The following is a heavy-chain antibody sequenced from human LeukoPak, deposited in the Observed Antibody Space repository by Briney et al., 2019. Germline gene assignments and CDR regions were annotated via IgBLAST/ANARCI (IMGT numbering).Heavy chain of an antibody. CDR2: IYYSGST. J-gene: IGHJ4*02. CDR1: GGSISSSSYY. Sequence: PSETLSLTCTVSGGSISSSSYYWGWIRQPPGKGLEWIGSIYYSGSTYYNPSLKSRVTISVDTSKNQFSLKLSSVTAADTAVYYCAGHKSVAEDFDYWGQGTLATVSS. CDR3: AGHKSVAEDFDY. D-gene: IGHD6-19*01. V-gene: IGHV4-39*01.